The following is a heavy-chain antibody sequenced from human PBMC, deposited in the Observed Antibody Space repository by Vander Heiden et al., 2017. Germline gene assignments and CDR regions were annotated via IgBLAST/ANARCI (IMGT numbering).Heavy chain of an antibody. D-gene: IGHD3-22*01. J-gene: IGHJ5*02. CDR2: IYYGGRT. CDR3: ARLRRKTYYYDSSGRAWFDP. V-gene: IGHV4-39*01. Sequence: QLQLQESGPGLGKPSETLSLSCTVSGGSISSRSYYSGWIRQPPAKWLESIGGIYYGGRTYYNPTLRSRVTISRDTTKSQFSLKLSSVPAADTAVYYCARLRRKTYYYDSSGRAWFDPWGQGTLVTVSS. CDR1: GGSISSRSYY.